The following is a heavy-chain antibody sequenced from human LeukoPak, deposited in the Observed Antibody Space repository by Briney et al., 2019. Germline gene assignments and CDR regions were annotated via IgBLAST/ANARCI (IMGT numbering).Heavy chain of an antibody. CDR3: ARHRSSWLIDY. Sequence: GGSLRLPCAASGFTFGDYAMSWVRQAPWERLQWVSGISDSGGNTYYADSVRGRFTISRDNSKNTLYLQMNSLRAEDTAVYYCARHRSSWLIDYWGQGTLVTVSS. D-gene: IGHD6-6*01. CDR1: GFTFGDYA. V-gene: IGHV3-23*01. CDR2: ISDSGGNT. J-gene: IGHJ4*02.